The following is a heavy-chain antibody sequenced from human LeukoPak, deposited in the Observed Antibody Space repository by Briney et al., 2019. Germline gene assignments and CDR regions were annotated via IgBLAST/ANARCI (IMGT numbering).Heavy chain of an antibody. CDR1: GFTFSSYA. CDR3: AKHHTPPPLA. Sequence: GGSLRLSCAASGFTFSSYAISWVRQAPGKGLEWVSAISGSGGTTYYADSLKGRFTISKDNSKNTLYLQMNCLRAEDTPVYYCAKHHTPPPLAWGRRPLVSVPS. CDR2: ISGSGGTT. V-gene: IGHV3-23*01. J-gene: IGHJ5*02.